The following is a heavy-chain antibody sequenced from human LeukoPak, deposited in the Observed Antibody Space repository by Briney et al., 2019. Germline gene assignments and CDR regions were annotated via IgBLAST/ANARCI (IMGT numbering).Heavy chain of an antibody. V-gene: IGHV4-34*01. CDR1: GGSFSGYY. D-gene: IGHD4-17*01. CDR2: INHSGST. CDR3: AREGDYGDYYRRYWFDP. Sequence: SETLSLTCAVYGGSFSGYYWSWIRQPPGKGLEWIGEINHSGSTNYNPSLKSRVTISVDTSKNQFSLKLSSVTAADTAVYYCAREGDYGDYYRRYWFDPWGQGTLVTVSS. J-gene: IGHJ5*02.